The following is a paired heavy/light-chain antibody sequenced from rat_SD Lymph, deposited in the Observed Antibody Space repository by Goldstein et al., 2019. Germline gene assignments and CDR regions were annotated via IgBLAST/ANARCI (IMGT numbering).Heavy chain of an antibody. Sequence: QVQLQQSGAELAKPGSSVKISCKASGYTFTSYYISWIKQTTGQGLEYIGYINTGSGGTNYNEKFKGKATLTVDKSSSTAFMQLSSLTPDDSAVYYCARYIYIIRGTYYVMDAWGQGASVTVSS. CDR1: GYTFTSYY. CDR2: INTGSGGT. CDR3: ARYIYIIRGTYYVMDA. V-gene: IGHV1-43*01. J-gene: IGHJ4*01. D-gene: IGHD4-3*01.
Light chain of an antibody. CDR3: QNNHVYPPT. V-gene: IGKV14S22*01. J-gene: IGKJ4*01. CDR2: GAT. Sequence: DIQMTQSPSSLSVSLGDNVTFTCEASENIYGFLAWYQQKLGKAPKLLIYGATNLEDGVPTRFSGSGSWTNYSLTISSLEPEDIATYYCQNNHVYPPTFGSGTKLEIK. CDR1: ENIYGF.